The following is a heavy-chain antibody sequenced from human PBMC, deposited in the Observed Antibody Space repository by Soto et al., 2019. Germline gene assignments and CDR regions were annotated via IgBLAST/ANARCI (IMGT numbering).Heavy chain of an antibody. D-gene: IGHD5-12*01. J-gene: IGHJ3*01. Sequence: EVQLVESGGGLVQPGRSLRLSCVASGFTFDDYGLHWVRQTPEKGLEWVSSITWHSGSVFYADSVKGRFTISRDNAKNSIYLQMNGLRVEDTALYYCAKDNRGYDNAAFNFWGHGTMVTVSS. CDR3: AKDNRGYDNAAFNF. V-gene: IGHV3-9*01. CDR2: ITWHSGSV. CDR1: GFTFDDYG.